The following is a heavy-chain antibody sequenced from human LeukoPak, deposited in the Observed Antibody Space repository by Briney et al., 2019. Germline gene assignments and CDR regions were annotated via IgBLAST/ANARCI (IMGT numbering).Heavy chain of an antibody. CDR2: INSDGSST. CDR3: VRDGYSYGFMLAFDI. V-gene: IGHV3-74*01. D-gene: IGHD5-18*01. Sequence: QPGGSLRLSCAASGFTFSGYWMHWVRQAPGKGLVWVLRINSDGSSTSYADSVKGRFTISRDSAKNTLYLQMNSLRAEDTAVYYCVRDGYSYGFMLAFDIWGLGTRVTVSS. CDR1: GFTFSGYW. J-gene: IGHJ3*02.